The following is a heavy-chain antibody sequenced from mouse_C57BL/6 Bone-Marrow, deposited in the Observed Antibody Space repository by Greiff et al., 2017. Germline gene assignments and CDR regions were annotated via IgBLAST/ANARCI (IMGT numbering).Heavy chain of an antibody. V-gene: IGHV1-50*01. CDR2: IDPSDSYT. CDR3: ARLRRGYFDY. J-gene: IGHJ2*01. CDR1: GYTFTSYW. Sequence: QVQLQQPGAELVKPGASVKLSCKASGYTFTSYWMQWVKQRPGQGLEWIGEIDPSDSYTNYNQKFQGKATLTVDTSSSTAYMQLSSLTSEDSVVYYCARLRRGYFDYWGQGTTLTVSS.